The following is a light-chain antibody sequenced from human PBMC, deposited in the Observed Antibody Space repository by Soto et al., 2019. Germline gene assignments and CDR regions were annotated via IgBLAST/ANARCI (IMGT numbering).Light chain of an antibody. J-gene: IGKJ1*01. Sequence: DIQMTQSPSTLSASVGDRVIITCRASQSISSWLAWYQQKPGTAPKLLIYKASTLQSGVPSRCSGSGSGTEFTLTISSLQPDDSATYYCQQYSDNWTFGQGTKVEIK. V-gene: IGKV1-5*03. CDR2: KAS. CDR3: QQYSDNWT. CDR1: QSISSW.